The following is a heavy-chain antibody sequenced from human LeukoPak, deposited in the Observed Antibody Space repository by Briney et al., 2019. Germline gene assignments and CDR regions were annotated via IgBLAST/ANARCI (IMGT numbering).Heavy chain of an antibody. CDR3: ARLGRYDYFIDY. V-gene: IGHV4-30-2*01. J-gene: IGHJ4*02. D-gene: IGHD3-16*01. CDR2: IYHSGST. CDR1: GGSISSAGYS. Sequence: PSETLSLTCAVSGGSISSAGYSWSWIRQPPGKGLGWIGYIYHSGSTYYNSSLKSRVTISVDRSKNQFSLKLTSVTAADTAVYYCARLGRYDYFIDYWGQGTLVTVSS.